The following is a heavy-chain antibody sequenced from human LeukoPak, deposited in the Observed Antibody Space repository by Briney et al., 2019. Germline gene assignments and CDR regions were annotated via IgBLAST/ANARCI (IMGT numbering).Heavy chain of an antibody. CDR1: GGSISSSSYY. CDR3: AREWTTWGAFDI. D-gene: IGHD2/OR15-2a*01. J-gene: IGHJ3*02. CDR2: IYYTGST. V-gene: IGHV4-39*07. Sequence: SETLSLTCTVSGGSISSSSYYWGWIRQPPGKGLEWIGSIYYTGSTFYNPSLKSRVTISVDTSKNQFSMKLSSVTAADAAVYFCAREWTTWGAFDIWGQGTMVTVSS.